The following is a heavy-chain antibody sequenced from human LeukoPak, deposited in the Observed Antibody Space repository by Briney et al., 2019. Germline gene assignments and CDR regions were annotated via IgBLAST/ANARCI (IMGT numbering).Heavy chain of an antibody. J-gene: IGHJ5*02. V-gene: IGHV1-2*02. CDR2: INPNSGGT. CDR3: ASAPPPHYCSSTSCYRNNWFDP. CDR1: GYTFTGYY. Sequence: ASVTVSCKASGYTFTGYYMHWVRQAPGQGLEWMGWINPNSGGTNYAQKFQGRVTMTRDTSISTAYMELSRLRPDDTAVYYSASAPPPHYCSSTSCYRNNWFDPWGQGTLVTVSS. D-gene: IGHD2-2*02.